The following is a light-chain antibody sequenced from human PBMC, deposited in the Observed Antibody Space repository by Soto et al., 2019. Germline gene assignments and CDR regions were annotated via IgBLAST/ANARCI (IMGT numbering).Light chain of an antibody. V-gene: IGKV1-39*01. CDR2: AAS. CDR3: QQTYSAPPT. Sequence: DIQMTQSPSSLSASVGDRVSITCLSSQIISTYLNWYQQRAGLAPRLLIYAASSLQSGVPPRFSGSGSGTDFTLTISSLQPEDFATYFCQQTYSAPPTFGQGTKV. J-gene: IGKJ1*01. CDR1: QIISTY.